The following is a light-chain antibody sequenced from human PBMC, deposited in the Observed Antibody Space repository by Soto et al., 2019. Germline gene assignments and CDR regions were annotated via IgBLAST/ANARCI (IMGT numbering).Light chain of an antibody. CDR2: AAS. J-gene: IGKJ1*01. CDR3: HQYNNWPWT. CDR1: QSISSH. Sequence: MTQSPSSLSASVLGRGASTVLASQSISSHLAWYQQKPGQAPRLLIYAASTRATGIPVRFSGSGSETEFTLTIRSLQSEDFALYYCHQYNNWPWTFGQGTKVDI. V-gene: IGKV3-15*01.